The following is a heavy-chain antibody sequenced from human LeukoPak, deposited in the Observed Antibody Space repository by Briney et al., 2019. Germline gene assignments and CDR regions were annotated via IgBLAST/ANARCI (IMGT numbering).Heavy chain of an antibody. V-gene: IGHV3-74*01. CDR3: ARESRQGYFDY. CDR2: INSDGSST. Sequence: GGSLRLSCAASGFTFSSYWMHWGGQDPGEGLLWVSRINSDGSSTSYADSVKGRFTISRDNAKNTLYLQMNSLRAEDTAVYYCARESRQGYFDYWGQGTLVTVSS. J-gene: IGHJ4*02. CDR1: GFTFSSYW.